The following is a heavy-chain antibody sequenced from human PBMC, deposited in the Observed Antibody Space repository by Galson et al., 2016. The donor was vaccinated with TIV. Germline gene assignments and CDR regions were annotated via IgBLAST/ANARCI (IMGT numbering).Heavy chain of an antibody. CDR1: GGTFNSYD. V-gene: IGHV1-69*04. D-gene: IGHD5-12*01. J-gene: IGHJ4*02. Sequence: SVKVSCKASGGTFNSYDISWLRQIPGEGFEWMGRINPAVGLTKYAQRFQGRFTITEAYMELSSLRSEDTAVYYCSSASHLVPTVHHYWGQGTLVTVSS. CDR2: INPAVGLT. CDR3: SSASHLVPTVHHY.